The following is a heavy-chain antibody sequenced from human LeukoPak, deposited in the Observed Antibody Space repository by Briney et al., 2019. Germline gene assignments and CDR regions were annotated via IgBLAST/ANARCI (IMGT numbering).Heavy chain of an antibody. CDR3: ARDLGIFGDFDY. J-gene: IGHJ4*02. D-gene: IGHD3-3*01. V-gene: IGHV3-30*02. CDR2: IRYDGSNE. CDR1: GFSFSNFG. Sequence: GGSLRLSCTTSGFSFSNFGMRWVRQAPDKGLEWLAFIRYDGSNEYSADSVKGRFTISRDNSRNTLFLQMDSLRSEDTAVYYCARDLGIFGDFDYWGQGTLVIVSS.